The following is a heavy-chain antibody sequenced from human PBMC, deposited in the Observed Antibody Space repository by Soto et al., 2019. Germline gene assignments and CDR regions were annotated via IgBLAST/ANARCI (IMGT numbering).Heavy chain of an antibody. CDR3: ANRRLYGSRLAPNLFDP. CDR1: GFSLSTSGVG. D-gene: IGHD3-10*01. Sequence: QITLKESGPTLVKPTQTLTLTCTFSGFSLSTSGVGVGWIRQPPGKALEWLALIYWDDDKRYSPSLKSRLTITQDTSKNQVGLKMTNMDPVDTATYYWANRRLYGSRLAPNLFDPWCQGTLVTVSS. J-gene: IGHJ5*02. CDR2: IYWDDDK. V-gene: IGHV2-5*02.